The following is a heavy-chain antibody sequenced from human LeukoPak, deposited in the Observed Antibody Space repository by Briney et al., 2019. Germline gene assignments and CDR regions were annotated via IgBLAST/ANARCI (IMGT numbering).Heavy chain of an antibody. CDR1: GYTFTGYY. V-gene: IGHV1-2*02. CDR3: ARVGSTMVRGAPNY. D-gene: IGHD3-10*01. CDR2: INPSSGGT. Sequence: ASVKVSCTASGYTFTGYYMHWVRQAPGQGLEWMGWINPSSGGTNYAQKFQGRVTMTRDTSISTAYMELSRLRSDDTAVYYCARVGSTMVRGAPNYWGQGTLVTVSS. J-gene: IGHJ4*02.